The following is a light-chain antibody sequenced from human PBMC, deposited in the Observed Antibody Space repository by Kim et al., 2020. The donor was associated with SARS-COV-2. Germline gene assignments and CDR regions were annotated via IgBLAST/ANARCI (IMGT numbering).Light chain of an antibody. V-gene: IGLV3-19*01. CDR2: DKN. J-gene: IGLJ2*01. Sequence: SSELTQDPAVSVALGQTVRITCQGDSLRSYYASWYQQKPGQAPVLVIYDKNNRPSGIPDRFSGSSSGNTASLTIPGAQAEDEADYYCNSRDTSGNHHVVF. CDR3: NSRDTSGNHHVV. CDR1: SLRSYY.